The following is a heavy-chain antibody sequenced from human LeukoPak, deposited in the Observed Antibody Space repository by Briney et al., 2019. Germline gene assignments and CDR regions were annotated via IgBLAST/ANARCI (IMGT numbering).Heavy chain of an antibody. V-gene: IGHV1-2*02. CDR3: VTSSGDRSSWGAFDS. CDR1: AYMFSAYY. CDR2: ISLNTGAT. Sequence: ASVTVSFTASAYMFSAYYMHWVRQAPGQGLEWMAWISLNTGATNYAQKFQGRVTMTRDKSISTAYMEVIRLTSDDTAVYYCVTSSGDRSSWGAFDSWGQGTMVTVSS. J-gene: IGHJ3*02. D-gene: IGHD6-13*01.